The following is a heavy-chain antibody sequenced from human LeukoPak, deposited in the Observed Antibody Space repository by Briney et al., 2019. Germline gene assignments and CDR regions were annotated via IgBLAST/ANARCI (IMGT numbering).Heavy chain of an antibody. D-gene: IGHD2-2*01. CDR3: ARVNTGAFCSSTSCQTSYYYYYGMDV. Sequence: PGGSLRLSCAASGFTFSSYGMHWVRQAPGKGLEWVAVIWYDGSNKYYADSVKGRFTISRDNSKNTLYLQMNSLRAEDTAVYYCARVNTGAFCSSTSCQTSYYYYYGMDVWGQGTTVTVSS. CDR2: IWYDGSNK. V-gene: IGHV3-33*01. CDR1: GFTFSSYG. J-gene: IGHJ6*02.